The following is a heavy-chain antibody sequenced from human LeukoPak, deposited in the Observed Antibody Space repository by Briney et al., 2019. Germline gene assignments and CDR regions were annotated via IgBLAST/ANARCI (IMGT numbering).Heavy chain of an antibody. J-gene: IGHJ5*01. CDR1: GFTFSSFW. CDR3: ARATRNADS. V-gene: IGHV3-7*04. CDR2: INQEGSEK. Sequence: PGGSLRLSCAASGFTFSSFWMTWVRQAPGRGLQWVAIINQEGSEKYYVDSVRGRFTVSRDNAKNSLYLQMYSLRADDTALYYCARATRNADSWGQGTLVTVSS. D-gene: IGHD2-8*01.